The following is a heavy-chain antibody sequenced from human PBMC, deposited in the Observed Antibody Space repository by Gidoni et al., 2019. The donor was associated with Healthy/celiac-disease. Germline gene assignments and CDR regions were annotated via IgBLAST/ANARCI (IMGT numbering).Heavy chain of an antibody. D-gene: IGHD7-27*01. CDR2: ISAYNGNT. Sequence: QVQLVQSGAEVKKPGASVKGSCKASGYTFTSYGISWVRQAPGQGLEWMGWISAYNGNTNYAQKLQGRVTMTTDTSTSTAYMELRSLRSDDTAVYYCARDEPIAGDGSPAFDIWGQGTMVTVSS. J-gene: IGHJ3*02. CDR1: GYTFTSYG. V-gene: IGHV1-18*01. CDR3: ARDEPIAGDGSPAFDI.